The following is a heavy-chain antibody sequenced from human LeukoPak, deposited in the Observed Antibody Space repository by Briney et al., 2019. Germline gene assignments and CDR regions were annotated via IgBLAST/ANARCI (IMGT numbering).Heavy chain of an antibody. CDR3: ARVGYGDESIDY. D-gene: IGHD4-17*01. CDR1: GFIFSRYW. V-gene: IGHV3-7*05. CDR2: IKPDGSEK. Sequence: PGGSLRLSCAASGFIFSRYWMTWVRQAPGKGLEWVANIKPDGSEKKYVDSVKGRFTISRDNAKNSLYLQMSSLRAEDTAVYYCARVGYGDESIDYWGQGTLVTVSS. J-gene: IGHJ4*02.